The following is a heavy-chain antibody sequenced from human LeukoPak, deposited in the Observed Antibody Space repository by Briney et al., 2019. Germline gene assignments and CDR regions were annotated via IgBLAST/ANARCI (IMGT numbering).Heavy chain of an antibody. Sequence: GGSLRLSCAAPGFIFSDYAMNWVRQAPGKGLEWVSTFGSSDDDDRTYYSDSVKGRFTISRDYSKHTLYLQMNSLRAEDTAVYYCTRGLNRIQLWRRGGAVAFDTWGQGTMVTVSS. CDR1: GFIFSDYA. J-gene: IGHJ3*02. V-gene: IGHV3-23*01. D-gene: IGHD5-18*01. CDR3: TRGLNRIQLWRRGGAVAFDT. CDR2: FGSSDDDDRT.